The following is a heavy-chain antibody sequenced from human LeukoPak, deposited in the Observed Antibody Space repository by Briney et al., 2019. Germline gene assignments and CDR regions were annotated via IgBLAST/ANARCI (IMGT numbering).Heavy chain of an antibody. CDR2: IRYDGTNK. J-gene: IGHJ4*02. V-gene: IGHV3-30*02. CDR1: GFTLSSYA. Sequence: GGSLRLSCAASGFTLSSYAMHWVRQAPGKGLEWVAFIRYDGTNKYYADSVKGRFTISRDNSKNTLYLQMNSLRAEDTAVYYCAKEKKYYYDGSGYLGYDYWGQGTLVTVSS. CDR3: AKEKKYYYDGSGYLGYDY. D-gene: IGHD3-22*01.